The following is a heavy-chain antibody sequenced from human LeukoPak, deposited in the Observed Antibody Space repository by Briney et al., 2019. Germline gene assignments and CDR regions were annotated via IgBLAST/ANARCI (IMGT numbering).Heavy chain of an antibody. V-gene: IGHV1-3*01. CDR3: ARDIAAAIYGMDV. CDR2: INAGNGNT. D-gene: IGHD6-13*01. Sequence: ASVKVSCKASGYTFTSYAMHWVRQAPGQRLEWMGWINAGNGNTKYSQKFQGRVTITRDSSASTAYMELSSLRSEDTAVYYCARDIAAAIYGMDVWGRGTLVTGSS. J-gene: IGHJ2*01. CDR1: GYTFTSYA.